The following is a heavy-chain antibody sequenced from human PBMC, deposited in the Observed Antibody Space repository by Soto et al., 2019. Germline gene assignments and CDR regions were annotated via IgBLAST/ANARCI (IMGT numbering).Heavy chain of an antibody. V-gene: IGHV3-21*01. CDR2: ISSSSTYI. CDR1: GFTFNKYS. Sequence: GGSLRLSCAASGFTFNKYSMNWVRQAPGKGPEWVSSISSSSTYIYYTDSVKGRFTISRDNAKNSLYLQMNSLRAEDTAVYYCARDGSGYDYRDYFDYWGQGTLVTVSS. J-gene: IGHJ4*02. CDR3: ARDGSGYDYRDYFDY. D-gene: IGHD5-12*01.